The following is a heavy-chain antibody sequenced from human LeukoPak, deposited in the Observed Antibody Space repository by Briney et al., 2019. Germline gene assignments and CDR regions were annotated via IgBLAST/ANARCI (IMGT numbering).Heavy chain of an antibody. V-gene: IGHV3-53*01. J-gene: IGHJ4*02. CDR2: IYSGGST. Sequence: PGGSLRLSCAASGFTVSSNYMSWVRQAPGKGLEWVSVIYSGGSTYYADSVKGRFTISRDNSKNTLYLQMNSLRAEDTAVYYCASLGDYGDYAFDYWGQGTLVTVSS. CDR1: GFTVSSNY. D-gene: IGHD4-17*01. CDR3: ASLGDYGDYAFDY.